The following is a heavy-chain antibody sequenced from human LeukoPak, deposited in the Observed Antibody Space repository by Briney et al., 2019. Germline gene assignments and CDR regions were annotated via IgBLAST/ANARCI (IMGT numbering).Heavy chain of an antibody. CDR2: IWYGGSNK. J-gene: IGHJ4*02. CDR3: AKGYYDSSGHFDY. CDR1: GFTFSSYG. V-gene: IGHV3-30*02. D-gene: IGHD3-22*01. Sequence: GGSLRLSCAASGFTFSSYGMHWVRQAPGKGLEWVAVIWYGGSNKYYADSVKGRFTISRDNSKNTLDLQMNSLRAEDTAVYYCAKGYYDSSGHFDYWGQGTLVTVSS.